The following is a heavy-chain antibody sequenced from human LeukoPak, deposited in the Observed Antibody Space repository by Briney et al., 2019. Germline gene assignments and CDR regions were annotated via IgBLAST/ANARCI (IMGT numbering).Heavy chain of an antibody. D-gene: IGHD6-13*01. CDR2: IYTTGWST. J-gene: IGHJ4*02. CDR3: ATGYSSTWYYFDY. V-gene: IGHV4-61*09. Sequence: PSETLSLTCTVSGGSIGSGTYYWSWIRQPAGKGLEWIGHIYTTGWSTNYNPSLKSRVTISADTSKDQFSLKLASVTAADTAVYYCATGYSSTWYYFDYWGQGTLVTVSS. CDR1: GGSIGSGTYY.